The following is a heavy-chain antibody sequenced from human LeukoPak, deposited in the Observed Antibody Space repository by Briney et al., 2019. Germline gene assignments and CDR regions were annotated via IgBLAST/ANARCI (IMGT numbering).Heavy chain of an antibody. D-gene: IGHD3-10*01. CDR1: GFTFSSYG. CDR2: ISYDGSNK. V-gene: IGHV3-30*18. J-gene: IGHJ4*02. CDR3: AKLGWGSHYPGDFDY. Sequence: PGGSLRLSCAASGFTFSSYGMHWVRQAPGKGLEWVAVISYDGSNKYYADSVKGRFTISRDNSKNTLYLQMNSLRAEDTAVYYCAKLGWGSHYPGDFDYWGQGTLVTVSS.